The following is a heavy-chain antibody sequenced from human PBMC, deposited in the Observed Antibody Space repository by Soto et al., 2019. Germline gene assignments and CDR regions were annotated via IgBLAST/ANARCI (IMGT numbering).Heavy chain of an antibody. J-gene: IGHJ5*02. D-gene: IGHD3-3*01. V-gene: IGHV4-39*01. CDR2: IYYSGST. Sequence: SETLSLTCTVSGGSISSSSSHWGWIRQPLGKGLEWIGSIYYSGSTYYSPWLKSRVNISVDTSKNQFYLKLSSVTAADTAVYYCARHWAVLLRFLEWYNPFDPWGQGTLVTVSS. CDR3: ARHWAVLLRFLEWYNPFDP. CDR1: GGSISSSSSH.